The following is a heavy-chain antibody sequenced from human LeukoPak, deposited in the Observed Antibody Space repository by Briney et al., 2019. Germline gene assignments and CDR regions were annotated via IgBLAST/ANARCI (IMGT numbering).Heavy chain of an antibody. CDR1: GFTFSDYY. V-gene: IGHV4-34*01. J-gene: IGHJ5*02. CDR2: INHSGST. Sequence: GSLRLSCAASGFTFSDYYMSWIRQAPGKGLEWIGEINHSGSTNYNPSLKSRVTISVDTSKNQFSLKLSSVTAADTAVYYCARLYYDFYEFFDPWGQGTLVTVSS. D-gene: IGHD3-3*01. CDR3: ARLYYDFYEFFDP.